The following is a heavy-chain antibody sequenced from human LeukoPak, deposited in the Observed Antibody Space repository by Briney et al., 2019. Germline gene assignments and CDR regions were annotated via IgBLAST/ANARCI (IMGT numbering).Heavy chain of an antibody. V-gene: IGHV3-23*01. D-gene: IGHD6-13*01. J-gene: IGHJ4*02. Sequence: GGSLRLSCAASGFTFSSYAMSWVRQAPGKGLEWVSAISGGGDSTYYADSVKGRFTISRDNAKNSLYLQMNSLRVEDTAVYHCARGAGSSWYFYFDYWGQGTLDTVSS. CDR3: ARGAGSSWYFYFDY. CDR2: ISGGGDST. CDR1: GFTFSSYA.